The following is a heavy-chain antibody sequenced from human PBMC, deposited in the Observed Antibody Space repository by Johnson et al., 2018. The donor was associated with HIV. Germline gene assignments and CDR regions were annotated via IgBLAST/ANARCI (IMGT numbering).Heavy chain of an antibody. D-gene: IGHD3-16*01. CDR1: RFTFSSYA. CDR2: ISYDGSNK. CDR3: ACLAHDAFDI. J-gene: IGHJ3*02. Sequence: QVQLVESGGGVVQPGRSLRLSCAASRFTFSSYALHWVRQAPGKGLEWVAVISYDGSNKYYADSVKGRFTISRDNSKNTLYLQMNSLRAEDTAVYYCACLAHDAFDIWGQGTMVTVSS. V-gene: IGHV3-30-3*01.